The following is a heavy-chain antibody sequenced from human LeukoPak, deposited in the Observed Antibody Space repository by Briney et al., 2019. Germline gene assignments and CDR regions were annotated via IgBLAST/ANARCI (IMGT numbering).Heavy chain of an antibody. CDR1: GGSFSGYY. Sequence: PSETLSLTCAVYGGSFSGYYWSWIRQPPGKGLEWIGEINHSGSTNYNPSLKSRVTISVDTSKNQFSLKLSSVTAADTAVYYCARAAVVRYDYVWGSYRRYYFDYWGQGTLVTVSS. CDR2: INHSGST. D-gene: IGHD3-16*02. CDR3: ARAAVVRYDYVWGSYRRYYFDY. V-gene: IGHV4-34*01. J-gene: IGHJ4*02.